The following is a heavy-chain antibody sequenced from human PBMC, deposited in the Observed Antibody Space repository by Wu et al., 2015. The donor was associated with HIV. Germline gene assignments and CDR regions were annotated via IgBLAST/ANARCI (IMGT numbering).Heavy chain of an antibody. Sequence: QERLVQSGAEVKKPGASVKVSCKVPGFIFNGHYIHWVRQAPGQGLEWMGWINPNNSDTRSSQKFQGRVSLTRDTSVSTVYMELSRLTYDDTAMVYCVNFWNATGDNFDFWGQGTLVTVSS. CDR1: GFIFNGHY. CDR2: INPNNSDT. V-gene: IGHV1-2*02. CDR3: VNFWNATGDNFDF. J-gene: IGHJ4*02. D-gene: IGHD3-3*01.